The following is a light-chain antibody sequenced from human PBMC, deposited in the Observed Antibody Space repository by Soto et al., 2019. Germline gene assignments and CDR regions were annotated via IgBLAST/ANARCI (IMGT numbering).Light chain of an antibody. CDR1: NIGSKS. CDR3: QVCDISSDLVV. Sequence: SYELTQPPSVSVAPGQTARITCGGNNIGSKSVHWYQQKAGQAPVLVVYDDRDRPSGIPERFSGSNSGNTATLIISRVEAGDEADYFCQVCDISSDLVVFGGGTKLTVL. J-gene: IGLJ2*01. V-gene: IGLV3-21*02. CDR2: DDR.